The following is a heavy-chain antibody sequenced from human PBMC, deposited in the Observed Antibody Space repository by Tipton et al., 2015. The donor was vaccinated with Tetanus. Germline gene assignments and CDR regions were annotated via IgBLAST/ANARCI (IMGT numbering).Heavy chain of an antibody. V-gene: IGHV3-53*01. CDR2: IYSGGTT. J-gene: IGHJ4*02. Sequence: SLRLSCTVSGGSIINTTWLTWVRQPPGKGLEWVSIIYSGGTTYYADSVKGRFTISRDNSRNTLYLQMSSLRAEDTAVYYCAKTISNDYVAAWGQGTLVTVSS. D-gene: IGHD4-17*01. CDR1: GGSIINTTW. CDR3: AKTISNDYVAA.